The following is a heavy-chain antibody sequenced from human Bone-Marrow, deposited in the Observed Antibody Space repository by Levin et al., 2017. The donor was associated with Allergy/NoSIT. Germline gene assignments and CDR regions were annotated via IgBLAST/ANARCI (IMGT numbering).Heavy chain of an antibody. CDR3: ARINPITYWSSDY. CDR2: VNSGGTT. J-gene: IGHJ4*02. CDR1: GDPITSYY. D-gene: IGHD1-1*01. V-gene: IGHV4-4*07. Sequence: PGGSLRLSCTVSGDPITSYYWSWIRQSAGKGLEYIGRVNSGGTTDYNPSLRSRVTVSVDTSKNQFSLKLTSVTAADTAVYYCARINPITYWSSDYWGQGTLVTVSS.